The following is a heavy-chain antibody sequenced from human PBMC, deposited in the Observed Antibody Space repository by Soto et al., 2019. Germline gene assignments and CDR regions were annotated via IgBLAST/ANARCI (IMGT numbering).Heavy chain of an antibody. J-gene: IGHJ4*02. CDR2: ISAYNGNT. D-gene: IGHD6-19*01. Sequence: ASVKVSCKASGYTFTSYGINWVRQAPGQGLEWMGWISAYNGNTNYAQKLQGRVTMTTDTSTSTAYMEVRSLRSDDTAVYHCARDGGGWYFRSYSYFDYWGQGTLVTVSS. CDR3: ARDGGGWYFRSYSYFDY. CDR1: GYTFTSYG. V-gene: IGHV1-18*01.